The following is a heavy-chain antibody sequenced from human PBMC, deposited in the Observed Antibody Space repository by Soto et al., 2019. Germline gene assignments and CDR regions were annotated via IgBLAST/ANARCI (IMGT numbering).Heavy chain of an antibody. CDR1: GGTLNKHA. J-gene: IGHJ3*01. Sequence: QVQLVQSGAEVKKPGSSVKVSCKASGGTLNKHAITWVRRAPGQGLEWLGGVIPMFGIPNYPQKFQGRVTITAEDSTNTSQMELHSLTSDDTAVYYCARGGTSGWLKGAYDVWGQGTMVTVSS. V-gene: IGHV1-69*01. CDR3: ARGGTSGWLKGAYDV. D-gene: IGHD6-13*01. CDR2: VIPMFGIP.